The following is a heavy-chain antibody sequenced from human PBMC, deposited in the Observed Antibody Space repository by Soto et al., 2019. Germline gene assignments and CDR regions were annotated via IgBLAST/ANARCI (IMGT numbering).Heavy chain of an antibody. J-gene: IGHJ4*02. CDR3: AKDRSPTSKIQLWLPDY. D-gene: IGHD5-18*01. V-gene: IGHV3-30*18. Sequence: QVQLVESGGGVVQPGRSLRLSCTASGFTFSNYGMHWVRQAPGKGLEWVAVISYDGGNRYSADSVKGRFTSSRDNSKNTLYLQMNSLTIEDTAVYFCAKDRSPTSKIQLWLPDYWGQGTLVTVSS. CDR2: ISYDGGNR. CDR1: GFTFSNYG.